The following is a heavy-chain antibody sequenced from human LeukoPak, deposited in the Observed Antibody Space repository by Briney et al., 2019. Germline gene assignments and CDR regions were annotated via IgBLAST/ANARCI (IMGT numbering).Heavy chain of an antibody. CDR3: ARGNGDYVLVTTNYYMDV. CDR1: GGSFSGYY. CDR2: INHSGST. V-gene: IGHV4-34*01. J-gene: IGHJ6*03. D-gene: IGHD4-17*01. Sequence: SETLSLTCAVYGGSFSGYYWSWIRQPPGKGLEGIGEINHSGSTNYNPSLKSRVTISVDTSKNQFSLRLSSVTAADTAVYYCARGNGDYVLVTTNYYMDVWGKGTTVTISS.